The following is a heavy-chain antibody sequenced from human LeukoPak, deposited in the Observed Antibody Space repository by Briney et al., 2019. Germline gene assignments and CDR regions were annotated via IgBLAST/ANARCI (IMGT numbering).Heavy chain of an antibody. D-gene: IGHD1-1*01. CDR2: IKEDESDE. Sequence: GGSLRLSCEASGFTFSSYWMSWVRQAPGKGLEWVAHIKEDESDEYYMDSVRGRFTASRDNAKNSVNLQMNSLRVEDTAVYYCARWRGRQSEFDYWGQGTLVTVSS. J-gene: IGHJ4*02. CDR1: GFTFSSYW. CDR3: ARWRGRQSEFDY. V-gene: IGHV3-7*01.